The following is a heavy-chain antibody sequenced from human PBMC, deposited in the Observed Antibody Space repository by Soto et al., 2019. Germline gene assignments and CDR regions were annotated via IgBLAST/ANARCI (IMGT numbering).Heavy chain of an antibody. V-gene: IGHV1-2*04. CDR1: GYTFTGYY. D-gene: IGHD6-19*01. CDR2: INPNSGGT. CDR3: ARDRTGYSSGWYWFDP. Sequence: ASVKVSCKASGYTFTGYYMHWVRQAPGQGLEWMGWINPNSGGTNYAQKFQGWVTMTRDTSISTAHMELSRLRSDDTAVYYCARDRTGYSSGWYWFDPWGQGTLVTVSS. J-gene: IGHJ5*02.